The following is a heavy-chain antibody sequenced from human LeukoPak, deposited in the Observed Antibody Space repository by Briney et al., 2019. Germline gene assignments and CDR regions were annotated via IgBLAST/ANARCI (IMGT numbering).Heavy chain of an antibody. D-gene: IGHD6-19*01. CDR2: LYYSGST. CDR1: GDSISISSYY. Sequence: SDTLSLTYTVSGDSISISSYYWGWIPQHPGKGLDWIGSLYYSGSTYYNPSLKSRVTIYVDTSKNQFFLRLSSVTAAEPAVYYCASQAVAGVIDYWGQGTLVTVSS. V-gene: IGHV4-39*01. CDR3: ASQAVAGVIDY. J-gene: IGHJ4*02.